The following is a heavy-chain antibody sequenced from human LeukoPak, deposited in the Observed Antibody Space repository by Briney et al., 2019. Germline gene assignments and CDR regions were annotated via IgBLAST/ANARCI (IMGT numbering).Heavy chain of an antibody. CDR2: ISKEGSVT. D-gene: IGHD1-26*01. Sequence: GGSLRLSCAASGFTFSSYWMQWVRQAPGKGLVWVSRISKEGSVTTYADSVKGRFTISRDNARNTLYLQMNSLGAEDTAVYYCARDGTWPGPACDYWGQGTLVTGPS. V-gene: IGHV3-74*03. CDR3: ARDGTWPGPACDY. J-gene: IGHJ4*02. CDR1: GFTFSSYW.